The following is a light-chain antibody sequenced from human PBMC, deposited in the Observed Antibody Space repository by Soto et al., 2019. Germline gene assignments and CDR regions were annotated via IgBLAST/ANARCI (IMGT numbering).Light chain of an antibody. CDR2: DIS. Sequence: QAVVTQEPSLTVSTRGTVTLTCGSSTGAVTSGHYPYWIQQKTGQAPRTLIYDISDKHSCTPARFSGSLLGGKAALTLSGAQPEDEAEYYCLLYDSGARVFGGGTMLTVL. J-gene: IGLJ3*02. CDR1: TGAVTSGHY. CDR3: LLYDSGARV. V-gene: IGLV7-46*01.